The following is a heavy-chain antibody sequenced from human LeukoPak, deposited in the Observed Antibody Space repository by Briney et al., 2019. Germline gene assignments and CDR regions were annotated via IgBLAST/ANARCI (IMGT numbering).Heavy chain of an antibody. V-gene: IGHV3-74*01. CDR3: AKGFSSVSY. CDR2: VNSDGSWT. J-gene: IGHJ4*02. CDR1: GNYW. Sequence: PGGSLRLSCAASGNYWMHWVRQAPGKGLVWVSHVNSDGSWTSHADSVKGRFTISKDNAKNTVYLQMNSLRAEDTAVYYCAKGFSSVSYWGQGTLVTVSS. D-gene: IGHD6-19*01.